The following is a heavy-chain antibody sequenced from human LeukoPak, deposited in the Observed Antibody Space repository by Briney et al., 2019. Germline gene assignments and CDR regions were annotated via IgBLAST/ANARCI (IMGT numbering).Heavy chain of an antibody. J-gene: IGHJ6*03. D-gene: IGHD2/OR15-2a*01. CDR1: GESINPYY. Sequence: SETLSLTCTVSGESINPYYWNWIRQPAGKGLEWIGHIYKSGSTNYNPSLKSRVTMSLDTSKNQFSLKLRSVTAADTAVYFCARSFLDYMDVWGKGATVTVSS. CDR3: ARSFLDYMDV. CDR2: IYKSGST. V-gene: IGHV4-4*07.